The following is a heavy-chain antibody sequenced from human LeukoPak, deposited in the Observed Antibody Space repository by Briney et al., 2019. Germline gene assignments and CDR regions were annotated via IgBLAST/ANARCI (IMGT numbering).Heavy chain of an antibody. J-gene: IGHJ3*02. CDR3: ARDGSSSWYEDAFDI. CDR2: INAGNGNT. Sequence: ASVKVSCKASGYTFTSYAMHWVRQAPGQRLEWMGWINAGNGNTKYSQKFQGRVTITRDTSASTAYMELSSLRSEDTAVYYCARDGSSSWYEDAFDIRGQGTMVTVSS. CDR1: GYTFTSYA. V-gene: IGHV1-3*01. D-gene: IGHD6-13*01.